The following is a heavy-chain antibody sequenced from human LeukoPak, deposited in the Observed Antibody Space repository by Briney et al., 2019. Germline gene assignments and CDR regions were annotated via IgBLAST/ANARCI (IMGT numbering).Heavy chain of an antibody. CDR3: ARDHLACSGDTCFSAHWFDP. D-gene: IGHD2-15*01. V-gene: IGHV4-38-2*02. CDR2: ISHSGTT. Sequence: SEILSLTCAVSGDSITSAFHWGWVRQPPGKGLEWIGSISHSGTTYYAPSFKSRLTISLDPSKNQLSLKLSSVTAADTAVFFCARDHLACSGDTCFSAHWFDPWGHGTLVIVSS. CDR1: GDSITSAFH. J-gene: IGHJ5*02.